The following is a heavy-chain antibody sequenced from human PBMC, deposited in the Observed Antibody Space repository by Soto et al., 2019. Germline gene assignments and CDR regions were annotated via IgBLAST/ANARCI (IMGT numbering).Heavy chain of an antibody. CDR2: IYYSGST. V-gene: IGHV4-31*03. D-gene: IGHD3-10*01. CDR1: GGSISSGGYY. CDR3: ARGLITLVRGVIRAGGEYSYYYGMDV. Sequence: QVQLQESGPGLVKPSQTLSLTCTVSGGSISSGGYYWSWIRQHPGKGLEWIGYIYYSGSTYYNPSLKSRVTISGDTSKHLFSLSLSSVTAADTGVYYCARGLITLVRGVIRAGGEYSYYYGMDVWGQGTTVTVSS. J-gene: IGHJ6*02.